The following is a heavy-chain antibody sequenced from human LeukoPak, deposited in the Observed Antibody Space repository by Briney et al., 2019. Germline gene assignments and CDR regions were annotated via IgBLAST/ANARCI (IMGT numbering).Heavy chain of an antibody. J-gene: IGHJ4*02. CDR2: ISSSSSYI. D-gene: IGHD2-2*01. Sequence: PGGSLRLSCAASGFTFSSYSMNWVRQAPGKGLEWVSSISSSSSYIYYADSVKGRFTISRDNAKNTLYLQMNSLRAEDTAVYYCARGSRIVVVPAAMKYWGQGTLVTVSS. CDR1: GFTFSSYS. V-gene: IGHV3-21*01. CDR3: ARGSRIVVVPAAMKY.